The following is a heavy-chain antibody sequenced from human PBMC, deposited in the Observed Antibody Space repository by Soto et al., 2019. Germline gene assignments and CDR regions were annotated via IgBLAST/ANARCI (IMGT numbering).Heavy chain of an antibody. CDR2: ITHSGRT. V-gene: IGHV4-34*01. CDR3: ARGCYCSGGSCYAGAFDI. Sequence: QVQLQQWGAGLLKPSETLSLTCAVYGGSFSGYYWSWFRHPPGKGLVWIGEITHSGRTNYNPSLNIRVTISVDTSKNQFTLKLSSVTAADTAVYYCARGCYCSGGSCYAGAFDIWGQGTMVTVSS. CDR1: GGSFSGYY. D-gene: IGHD2-15*01. J-gene: IGHJ3*02.